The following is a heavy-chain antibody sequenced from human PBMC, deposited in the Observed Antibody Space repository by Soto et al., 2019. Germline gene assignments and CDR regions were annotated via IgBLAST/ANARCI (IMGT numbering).Heavy chain of an antibody. CDR3: ARQWLDSYSFDY. Sequence: EVQLVESGGGLVQPGGSLRLSCAASGFTFSSYAMHWVRQAPGKGLEYVSAISSNGGSTYYANSVKGRFTISRDNSKNTLYLQMGSLRAEDMAVYYCARQWLDSYSFDYWGREPWSPSPQ. V-gene: IGHV3-64*01. D-gene: IGHD6-19*01. CDR2: ISSNGGST. CDR1: GFTFSSYA. J-gene: IGHJ4*02.